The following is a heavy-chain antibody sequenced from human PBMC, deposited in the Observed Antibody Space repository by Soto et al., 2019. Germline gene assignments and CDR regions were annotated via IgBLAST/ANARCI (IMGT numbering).Heavy chain of an antibody. Sequence: QVPLVESGGGVVQPGRSLRLSCAASGFTFSSYAMHWVRQAPGKGLEWVAVISYDGSNKYYADSVKGRFTISRDNXKXXLYLQMNSLRAEDTAVYYCARGLLSSGWYADYFDYWGQGTLVTVSS. CDR1: GFTFSSYA. J-gene: IGHJ4*02. V-gene: IGHV3-30-3*01. CDR3: ARGLLSSGWYADYFDY. D-gene: IGHD6-19*01. CDR2: ISYDGSNK.